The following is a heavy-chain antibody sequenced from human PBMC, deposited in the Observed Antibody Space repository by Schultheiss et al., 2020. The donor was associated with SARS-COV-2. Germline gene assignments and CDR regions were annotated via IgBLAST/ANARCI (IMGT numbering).Heavy chain of an antibody. J-gene: IGHJ6*02. CDR2: IDWEDDK. CDR1: GGSISSYY. V-gene: IGHV2-70*12. CDR3: AHDSIAAARNGMDV. Sequence: TLSLTCTVSGGSISSYYWSWIRQPPGKALEWLARIDWEDDKFYNTSLKTRLTISKDTSKNQVVLRMTNMDPVDTATYYCAHDSIAAARNGMDVWGQGTTVTVSS. D-gene: IGHD6-13*01.